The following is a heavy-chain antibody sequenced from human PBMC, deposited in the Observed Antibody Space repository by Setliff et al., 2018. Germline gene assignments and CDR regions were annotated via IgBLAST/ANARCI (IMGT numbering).Heavy chain of an antibody. V-gene: IGHV1-18*01. CDR3: ARLTYNLYYYYLDV. CDR2: ISVYNGNT. CDR1: GFAFSSSS. Sequence: ASVKVSCKASGFAFSSSSISWVRQAPGQGLEWMGWISVYNGNTNYAQTFQDRVTMTTDTSTNTAYLDLRNLRSDDTAVYYCARLTYNLYYYYLDVWGKGTPVTVSS. D-gene: IGHD1-1*01. J-gene: IGHJ6*03.